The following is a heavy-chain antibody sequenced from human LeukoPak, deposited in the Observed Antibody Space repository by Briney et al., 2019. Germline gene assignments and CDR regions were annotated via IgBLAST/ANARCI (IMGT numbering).Heavy chain of an antibody. D-gene: IGHD3-10*01. CDR1: GFTFSSYA. V-gene: IGHV3-23*01. CDR2: ISNNGGYT. CDR3: AKVSGRIQIWPQPFGDGMDV. Sequence: GGSLRLSCAASGFTFSSYAMSWVRQAPGKGLEWVSAISNNGGYTYYADSVQGRFTISRDNSKSTLCLQMNSLRAEDTAVYYCAKVSGRIQIWPQPFGDGMDVWGQGTTVTVSS. J-gene: IGHJ6*02.